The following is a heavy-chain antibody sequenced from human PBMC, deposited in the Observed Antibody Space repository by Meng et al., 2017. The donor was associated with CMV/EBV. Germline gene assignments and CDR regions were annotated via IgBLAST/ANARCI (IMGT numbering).Heavy chain of an antibody. J-gene: IGHJ6*02. CDR2: IIPILGIA. Sequence: SAQVFCKASGGTFSSYAISWVRQAPGQGLVWMGGIIPILGIANYAQKFQGRVTITADKTTSTAYMELSSLRSEDTAVYYCARNDFWSGPNYYYGMDVWGQGTTVTVSS. CDR3: ARNDFWSGPNYYYGMDV. V-gene: IGHV1-69*10. D-gene: IGHD3-3*01. CDR1: GGTFSSYA.